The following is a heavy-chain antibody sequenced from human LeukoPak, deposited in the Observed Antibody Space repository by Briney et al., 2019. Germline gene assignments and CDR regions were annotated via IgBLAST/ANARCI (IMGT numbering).Heavy chain of an antibody. CDR2: INAGNCNS. V-gene: IGHV1-3*01. D-gene: IGHD6-19*01. J-gene: IGHJ4*02. Sequence: GASVKVSCKASGYTFTSYAMHWVRQAPGQRLEWMGWINAGNCNSKYLQKFQGRVIITRDTSASTAYMELSSLRSEDTAVYFCERVRSYSSGPFGYWGQGTLVTVSS. CDR1: GYTFTSYA. CDR3: ERVRSYSSGPFGY.